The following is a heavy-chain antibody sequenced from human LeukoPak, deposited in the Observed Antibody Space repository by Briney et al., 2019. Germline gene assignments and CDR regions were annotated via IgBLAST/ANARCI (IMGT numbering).Heavy chain of an antibody. CDR1: GFSFSSYA. J-gene: IGHJ4*02. CDR2: ITISGGNT. D-gene: IGHD3-16*01. CDR3: AKDSFHSY. V-gene: IGHV3-23*01. Sequence: PGGSLRLSCAASGFSFSSYAMSWVRQAPGRGLEWVSLITISGGNTYHADSVKGRFTISRDDSKNTLYLQMNSLRAEDTAVYYCAKDSFHSYWGQGTLVTVSS.